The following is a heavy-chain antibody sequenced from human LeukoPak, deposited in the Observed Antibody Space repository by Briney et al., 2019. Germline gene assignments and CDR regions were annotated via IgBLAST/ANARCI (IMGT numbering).Heavy chain of an antibody. Sequence: PSETLSLTCTVSGGSISSYYWSWIRQPPGKGLEWIGYIYYSGSTNYNPSLKSRVTISVDTSKNQFSLKLSSVTAADTAVYYCARDSKYCSSTSCYSSYGMDVWGQGTTVTVSS. CDR3: ARDSKYCSSTSCYSSYGMDV. J-gene: IGHJ6*02. D-gene: IGHD2-2*01. V-gene: IGHV4-59*01. CDR2: IYYSGST. CDR1: GGSISSYY.